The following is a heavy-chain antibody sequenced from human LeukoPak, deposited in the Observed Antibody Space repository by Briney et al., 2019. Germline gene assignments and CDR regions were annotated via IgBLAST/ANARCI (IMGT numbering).Heavy chain of an antibody. D-gene: IGHD2-15*01. J-gene: IGHJ4*02. CDR1: GGSFSGYY. V-gene: IGHV4-34*01. Sequence: PSETLSLTCAVYGGSFSGYYWSWIRQPPGKGLEWIGEINHSGSTNYNPSLKSRDTISVDTSKNQFSLKLSSVTAADTAVYYCARGVYCSGGSCYEDYWGQGTLVTVSS. CDR2: INHSGST. CDR3: ARGVYCSGGSCYEDY.